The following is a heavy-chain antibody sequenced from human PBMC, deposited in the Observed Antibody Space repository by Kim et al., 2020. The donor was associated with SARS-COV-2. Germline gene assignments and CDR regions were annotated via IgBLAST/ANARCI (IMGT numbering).Heavy chain of an antibody. CDR2: IYPSDSDT. V-gene: IGHV5-51*01. D-gene: IGHD2-21*02. CDR3: ARGGVTARTLDY. J-gene: IGHJ4*02. Sequence: GESLKISCKASGYTFTSYWIAWVRQMPGKDLEWMGIIYPSDSDTRYSPSFQGQVTISADKSITTAYLQWNSLQASDTAMYYCARGGVTARTLDYWGQGALVSVSS. CDR1: GYTFTSYW.